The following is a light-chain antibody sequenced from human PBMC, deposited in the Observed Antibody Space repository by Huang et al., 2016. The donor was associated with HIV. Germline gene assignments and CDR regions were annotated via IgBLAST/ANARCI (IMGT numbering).Light chain of an antibody. CDR1: QGISNY. Sequence: GDKVTITCRASQGISNYLAWFQQKAGKPPKLLMYSASTLHSGVPSRFSGSGSGTDFARTISSLQPEDVATYYCQMYNSAPYTFGQGTRLEIK. J-gene: IGKJ5*01. V-gene: IGKV1-27*01. CDR3: QMYNSAPYT. CDR2: SAS.